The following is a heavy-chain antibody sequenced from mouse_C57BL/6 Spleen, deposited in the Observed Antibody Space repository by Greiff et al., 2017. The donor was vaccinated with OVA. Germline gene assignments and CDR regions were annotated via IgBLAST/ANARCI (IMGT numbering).Heavy chain of an antibody. CDR3: TRENSNFYYFDY. V-gene: IGHV5-9-1*02. CDR2: ISSGGDYI. J-gene: IGHJ2*01. Sequence: EVHLVESGEGLVKPGGSLKLSCAASGFTFSSYAMSWVRQTPEQRLEWVAYISSGGDYIYYADTVKGRFTISRDNARNTLYLQMSSLKSEDTAMYYCTRENSNFYYFDYWGQGTTLTVSS. CDR1: GFTFSSYA. D-gene: IGHD2-5*01.